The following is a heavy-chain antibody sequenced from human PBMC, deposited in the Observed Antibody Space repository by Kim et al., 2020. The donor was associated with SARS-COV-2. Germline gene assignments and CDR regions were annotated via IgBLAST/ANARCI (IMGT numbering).Heavy chain of an antibody. J-gene: IGHJ6*02. CDR2: IYSGGST. Sequence: GGSLRLSCAASGFTVSSNYMSWVRQAPGKGLEWVSVIYSGGSTYYADSVKGRFTISRHNSKNTLYLQMNSLRAEDTAVYYCAREAVVRGVIGYYYYGMDVWGQGTTVTVSS. CDR3: AREAVVRGVIGYYYYGMDV. CDR1: GFTVSSNY. D-gene: IGHD3-10*01. V-gene: IGHV3-53*04.